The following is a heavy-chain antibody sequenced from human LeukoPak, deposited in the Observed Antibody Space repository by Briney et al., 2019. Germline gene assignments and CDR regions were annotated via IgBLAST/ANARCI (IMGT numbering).Heavy chain of an antibody. CDR2: ISYGGSNK. V-gene: IGHV3-30-3*01. D-gene: IGHD2-2*01. CDR3: ARGGDDCSSTSCPHNYYYYYGMDV. Sequence: GSLRLSCAASGFTFSSYAMHWVRPAPGKGLEWVAVISYGGSNKYYADSVKGRFTISRDNSKNTLYLQMNSLRAEDTAVYYCARGGDDCSSTSCPHNYYYYYGMDVWGQGTTVTVSS. J-gene: IGHJ6*02. CDR1: GFTFSSYA.